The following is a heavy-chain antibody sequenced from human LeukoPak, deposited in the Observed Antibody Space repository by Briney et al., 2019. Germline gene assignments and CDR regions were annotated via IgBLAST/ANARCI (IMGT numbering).Heavy chain of an antibody. CDR1: GGSISSYY. CDR2: IYYSGNT. V-gene: IGHV4-59*08. D-gene: IGHD1-26*01. Sequence: SETLSLTCTVSGGSISSYYWSWIRQPPGKGLEWIGYIYYSGNTKDNPSLKSRVAISVDMSKNQFSLKLSSVTAADTAVYYCARLQGGSYQAWFDPWGQGTLVTVSS. J-gene: IGHJ5*02. CDR3: ARLQGGSYQAWFDP.